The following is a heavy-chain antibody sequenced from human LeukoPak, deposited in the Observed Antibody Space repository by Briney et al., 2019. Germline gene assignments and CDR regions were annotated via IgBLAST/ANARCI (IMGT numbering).Heavy chain of an antibody. CDR1: GFTFSNAW. J-gene: IGHJ4*02. CDR3: ARDRIGGEEY. V-gene: IGHV3-7*01. CDR2: IKEDGSEK. D-gene: IGHD3-16*01. Sequence: GGSLRLSCAASGFTFSNAWMTWVRQAPGRGLEWVANIKEDGSEKDYVDSVKGRFTISRDNAKNSLYLQMDSLRAEDTAVYYCARDRIGGEEYWGQGTLVTVSS.